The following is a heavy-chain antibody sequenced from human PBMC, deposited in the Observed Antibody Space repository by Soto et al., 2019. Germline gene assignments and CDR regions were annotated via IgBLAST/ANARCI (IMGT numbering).Heavy chain of an antibody. V-gene: IGHV1-3*01. D-gene: IGHD2-15*01. Sequence: QVQLVQSGAEVQRPGASVNVSCQASGYMFTIYDMHWVRQAPGQSLEWMGWISAATGHATYSQKFQGRVTMTRGTSASRGWMELSSLTSEDTAVYCCGVSTGWWSFVYWGQGDLVTVPS. CDR3: GVSTGWWSFVY. J-gene: IGHJ1*01. CDR2: ISAATGHA. CDR1: GYMFTIYD.